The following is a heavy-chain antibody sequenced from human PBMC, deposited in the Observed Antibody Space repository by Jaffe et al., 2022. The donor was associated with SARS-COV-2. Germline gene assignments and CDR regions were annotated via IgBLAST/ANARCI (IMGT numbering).Heavy chain of an antibody. D-gene: IGHD2-15*01. CDR2: ITSGDTT. V-gene: IGHV3-48*03. CDR3: ARALVGAAVL. CDR1: GFFFSSFD. J-gene: IGHJ1*01. Sequence: LAESGGGLVQPGGSLRLSCVASGFFFSSFDMNWVRQAPGKGLEWVSYITSGDTTNYADSVKGRFTISRDNAKNSLFLDMDSLRAGDTGVYYCARALVGAAVLWGQGTLVAVSS.